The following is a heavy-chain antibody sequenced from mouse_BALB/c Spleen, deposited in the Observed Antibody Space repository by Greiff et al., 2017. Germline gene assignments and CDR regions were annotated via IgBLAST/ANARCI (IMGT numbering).Heavy chain of an antibody. Sequence: VHLVESGPGLVAPSQSLSITCTVSGFSLTSYGVHWVRQSPGKGLEWLGVIWSGGSTDYNAAFISRLSISKDNSKSQVFFKMNSLQANDTAIYYCARTLGDYAMDYWGQGTSVTVSS. V-gene: IGHV2-2*02. CDR1: GFSLTSYG. CDR2: IWSGGST. CDR3: ARTLGDYAMDY. J-gene: IGHJ4*01. D-gene: IGHD4-1*01.